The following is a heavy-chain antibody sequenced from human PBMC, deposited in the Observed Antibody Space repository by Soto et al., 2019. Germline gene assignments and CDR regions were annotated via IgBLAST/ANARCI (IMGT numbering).Heavy chain of an antibody. CDR1: GDSITTGGFY. Sequence: QVQLQESGPGLVEPSQTLSLTCTVSGDSITTGGFYWNWIRQHPDKGLEWIGYIYSGGSTVYLPSLKSRLTMSLDTSKNQFSLNLRSVTAADTAVYYCAREPPRSCTGSRCLYYFVQWGQGTLVTVSS. D-gene: IGHD2-8*02. V-gene: IGHV4-31*03. CDR3: AREPPRSCTGSRCLYYFVQ. J-gene: IGHJ4*02. CDR2: IYSGGST.